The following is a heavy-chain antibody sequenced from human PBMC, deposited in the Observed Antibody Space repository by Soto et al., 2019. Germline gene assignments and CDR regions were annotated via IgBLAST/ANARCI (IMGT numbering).Heavy chain of an antibody. V-gene: IGHV1-69*01. D-gene: IGHD1-26*01. CDR1: RGTFSSYS. CDR3: ARDGGRHSGGMDY. J-gene: IGHJ4*02. CDR2: IIPIFGTA. Sequence: QVQLVQSGAEVKKPGSSVKVSCKASRGTFSSYSINWVRQAPGQGLEWMGEIIPIFGTANYAQKFQGRVTITADESTSTAYMELSSLRSEDTAVYYCARDGGRHSGGMDYWGQGTLVTVSS.